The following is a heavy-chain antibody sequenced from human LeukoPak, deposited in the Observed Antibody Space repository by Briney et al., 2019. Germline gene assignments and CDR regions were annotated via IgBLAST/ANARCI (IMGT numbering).Heavy chain of an antibody. CDR1: GGSISSSSYY. D-gene: IGHD3-3*02. V-gene: IGHV4-39*07. CDR3: ARDPFDYYGMDA. Sequence: SETLSLTCTVSGGSISSSSYYWGWTRQPPGKGLEWIGSIYYSGSTNYNPSLKSRITMSVDTSKNQFSLKLNSVTAADTAVYYCARDPFDYYGMDAWGQGTTVTVSS. CDR2: IYYSGST. J-gene: IGHJ6*02.